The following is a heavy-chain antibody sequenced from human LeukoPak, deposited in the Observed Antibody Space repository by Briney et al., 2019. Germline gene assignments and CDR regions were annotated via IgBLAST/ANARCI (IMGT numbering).Heavy chain of an antibody. Sequence: SETLSLTCAVYGGSFSGYYWSWIRQPPGKGLEWIGEINHSGSTNYNPSLKSRVTISVDTSKNQFSLKLSSVTAADTAVYYCARTYSSSWWGNWFDPWGQGTLVTVSS. CDR1: GGSFSGYY. D-gene: IGHD6-13*01. CDR2: INHSGST. CDR3: ARTYSSSWWGNWFDP. J-gene: IGHJ5*02. V-gene: IGHV4-34*01.